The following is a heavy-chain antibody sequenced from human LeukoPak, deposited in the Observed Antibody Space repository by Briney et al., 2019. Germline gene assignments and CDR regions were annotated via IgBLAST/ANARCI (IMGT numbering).Heavy chain of an antibody. J-gene: IGHJ4*02. V-gene: IGHV3-21*01. CDR1: GFIFSSCG. CDR2: IGPTGTDR. CDR3: ATETIGRHYDY. Sequence: GGSLRLSCAASGFIFSSCGFNWVRQAPGKGLEWVSSIGPTGTDRYYADSVRGRFTISRDNAKNSMYLQIDSLRDEVTSFYYCATETIGRHYDYRGQGTLLTVSS. D-gene: IGHD1-14*01.